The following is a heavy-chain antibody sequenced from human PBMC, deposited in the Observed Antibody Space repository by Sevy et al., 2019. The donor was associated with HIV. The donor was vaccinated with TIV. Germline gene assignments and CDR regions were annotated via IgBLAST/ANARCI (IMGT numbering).Heavy chain of an antibody. CDR1: GFAFGRYG. D-gene: IGHD3-10*01. J-gene: IGHJ4*02. CDR3: ARDPLYYSHRDSYHLKDYSDY. V-gene: IGHV3-33*01. Sequence: GGSLRLSCGASGFAFGRYGMHWVRQAPGKGLEWVAVIWHDGNYKYYADSVKGRFTISRDNSKNTLYLQMNSLRGDDSAVYFCARDPLYYSHRDSYHLKDYSDYWGQGTQVTVSS. CDR2: IWHDGNYK.